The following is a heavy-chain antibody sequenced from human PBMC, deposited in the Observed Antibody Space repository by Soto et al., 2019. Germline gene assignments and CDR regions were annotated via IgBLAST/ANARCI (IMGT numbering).Heavy chain of an antibody. J-gene: IGHJ4*02. V-gene: IGHV5-10-1*01. Sequence: GESLKISCKGSGYSFRNNWITWVRQMPGKGLEWMGSIDLTDSYTSYSPSFQGHVSFSADTSINTAYLQWSSLRASDTAMYSCARDGGAHSDSRGYHYALDYWGQGTTVTVSS. CDR3: ARDGGAHSDSRGYHYALDY. CDR1: GYSFRNNW. CDR2: IDLTDSYT. D-gene: IGHD3-22*01.